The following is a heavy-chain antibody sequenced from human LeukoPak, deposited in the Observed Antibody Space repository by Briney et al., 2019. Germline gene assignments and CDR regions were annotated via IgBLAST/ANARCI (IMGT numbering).Heavy chain of an antibody. Sequence: ASVKVSCKASGYTFTSYGISWVRQAPGQGLEWMGWISAYNSNTNYAQKLQGRVTMTTDTSTSTAYMELRSLRSDDTAVYYCARDVDDYVWGSYRSADYWGQGTLVTVSS. CDR2: ISAYNSNT. J-gene: IGHJ4*02. CDR3: ARDVDDYVWGSYRSADY. D-gene: IGHD3-16*02. V-gene: IGHV1-18*01. CDR1: GYTFTSYG.